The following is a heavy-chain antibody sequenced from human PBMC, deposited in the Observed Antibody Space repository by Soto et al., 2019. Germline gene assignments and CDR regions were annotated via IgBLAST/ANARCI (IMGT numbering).Heavy chain of an antibody. D-gene: IGHD1-7*01. Sequence: SETLSLTCTVSGGSISSSGYYWSWIRQHPGKGLEWIGYIYHSGSTYYNPSLKSRVTISVDTSKNQFYLKLSSVTAADTAVYYCARLPLGNWNYGLAFDYWGQGTLVTVSS. CDR2: IYHSGST. CDR1: GGSISSSGYY. J-gene: IGHJ4*02. V-gene: IGHV4-31*03. CDR3: ARLPLGNWNYGLAFDY.